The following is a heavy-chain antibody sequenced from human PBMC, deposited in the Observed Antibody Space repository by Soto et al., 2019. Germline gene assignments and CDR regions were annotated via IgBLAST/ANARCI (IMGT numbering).Heavy chain of an antibody. CDR2: IYYSGST. CDR1: GGSISSSSYY. Sequence: PSETLSLTCTVSGGSISSSSYYWGWIRQPPGKGLEWIGSIYYSGSTYYNPSLKSRVTISVDTSKKQFSLKLSSVTAADTAVYYCARHGRLFGDYFDYWGQGTLVTVSS. V-gene: IGHV4-39*01. D-gene: IGHD3-22*01. J-gene: IGHJ4*02. CDR3: ARHGRLFGDYFDY.